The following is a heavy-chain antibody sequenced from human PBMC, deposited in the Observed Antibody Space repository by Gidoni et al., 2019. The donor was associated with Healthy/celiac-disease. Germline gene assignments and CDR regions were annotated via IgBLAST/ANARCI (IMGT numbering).Heavy chain of an antibody. CDR2: ISWNSGSI. V-gene: IGHV3-9*01. D-gene: IGHD1-26*01. Sequence: EVQLVESGGGLVQPGRSLRLSCAASGFTFDDYAMHWVRQAPGKGLEWVSGISWNSGSIGYADSVKGRFTISRDNAKNSLYLQMNSLRAEDTALYYCAKDFGIGGATYNFDYWGQGTLVTVSS. J-gene: IGHJ4*02. CDR3: AKDFGIGGATYNFDY. CDR1: GFTFDDYA.